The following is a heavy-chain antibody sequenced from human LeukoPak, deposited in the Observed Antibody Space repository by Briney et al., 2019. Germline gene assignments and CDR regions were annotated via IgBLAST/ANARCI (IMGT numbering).Heavy chain of an antibody. J-gene: IGHJ6*03. Sequence: SETLSLTCTVSGGSISSYYWSWIRQPAGEGLEWIGRIYTSGSTNYNPSLKSRVTTSVDTSKNQFSLRLSSVTAADTAVYYCARRRGDGSGNYYIKYYYDYYMDVWGKGSTVTVSS. CDR1: GGSISSYY. D-gene: IGHD3-10*01. CDR3: ARRRGDGSGNYYIKYYYDYYMDV. V-gene: IGHV4-4*07. CDR2: IYTSGST.